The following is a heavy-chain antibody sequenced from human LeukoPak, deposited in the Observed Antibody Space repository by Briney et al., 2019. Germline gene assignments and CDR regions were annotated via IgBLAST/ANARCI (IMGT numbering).Heavy chain of an antibody. CDR2: NFDTGST. CDR3: AREPIGNDSPV. J-gene: IGHJ6*02. CDR1: GGSIRMYY. Sequence: SETLSLTCIVSGGSIRMYYWSWIRQSPGKGLEWIGYNFDTGSTNYNPSLKSRVTISVDTSKNQLYLNLNSVTAADTAVYYYAREPIGNDSPVWGQGTTVTVSS. V-gene: IGHV4-59*01. D-gene: IGHD3-22*01.